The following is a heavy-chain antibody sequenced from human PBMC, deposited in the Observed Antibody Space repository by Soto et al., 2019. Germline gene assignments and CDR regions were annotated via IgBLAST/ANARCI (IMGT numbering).Heavy chain of an antibody. CDR1: GYTFTSYY. CDR2: INPSGGST. CDR3: ARDHTVTLYYYYCSMDV. J-gene: IGHJ6*03. Sequence: QVQLVQSGAEVKKPGASVKVSCKASGYTFTSYYMHWVRQAPGQGLEWMGIINPSGGSTSYAQKFQGRVTMTRDTSSSTVQMELSSPRSEDTAVYYCARDHTVTLYYYYCSMDVWGKGTTVTVSS. V-gene: IGHV1-46*03. D-gene: IGHD4-17*01.